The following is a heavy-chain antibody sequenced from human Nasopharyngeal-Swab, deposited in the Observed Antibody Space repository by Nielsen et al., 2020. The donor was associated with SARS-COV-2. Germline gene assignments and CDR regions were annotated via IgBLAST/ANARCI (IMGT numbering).Heavy chain of an antibody. D-gene: IGHD3-10*01. CDR2: ISYDGSNK. CDR3: ASPYGSGSLGAFDI. J-gene: IGHJ3*02. V-gene: IGHV3-30*03. CDR1: GFTFSSYG. Sequence: GGSLRLSCAASGFTFSSYGMHWVRQAPGKGLEWVAVISYDGSNKYYADSVKGRFTISRDNSKNTLYLQMNSLRAEDTAVYYCASPYGSGSLGAFDIWGQGTMVTVSS.